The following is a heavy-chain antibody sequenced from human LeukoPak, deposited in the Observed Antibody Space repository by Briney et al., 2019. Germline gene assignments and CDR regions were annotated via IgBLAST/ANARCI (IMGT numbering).Heavy chain of an antibody. CDR1: GGSFSAYY. D-gene: IGHD1-1*01. V-gene: IGHV4-34*01. CDR2: INHRGDT. Sequence: SETLSLTCAVYGGSFSAYYWSWIRQSPGRGLEWIAEINHRGDTNYNPSVKSRVSISVDTSKNQFSLKVTSLTAADTAVYYCARGPTISETGYFDYWGQGTLVTVSS. CDR3: ARGPTISETGYFDY. J-gene: IGHJ4*03.